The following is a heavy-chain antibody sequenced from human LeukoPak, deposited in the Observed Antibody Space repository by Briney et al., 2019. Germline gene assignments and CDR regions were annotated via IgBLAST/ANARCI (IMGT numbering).Heavy chain of an antibody. J-gene: IGHJ4*02. CDR1: GGSISRGGYY. V-gene: IGHV4-31*03. Sequence: SETLSLTCTVSGGSISRGGYYWSWIRQHPGKGLEWIGYIYYSGSTYYNPSLQSRVTISVDTSENQFSLKLSSVTAADTAVYYCARDPWGPNDYWGQGTLVTVSS. CDR2: IYYSGST. D-gene: IGHD7-27*01. CDR3: ARDPWGPNDY.